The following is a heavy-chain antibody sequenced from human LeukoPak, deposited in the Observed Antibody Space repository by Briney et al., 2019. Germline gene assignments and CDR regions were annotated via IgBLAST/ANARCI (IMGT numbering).Heavy chain of an antibody. J-gene: IGHJ5*02. CDR3: ASTLGYCSSTSCYSNWFDP. Sequence: PSQTLSLTCTVSGGSISSGDYYWSWTRQPPGKGLEWIGYIYYSGSTYYNPSLKSRVTISVDASKNQFSLKLSSVTAADTAVYYCASTLGYCSSTSCYSNWFDPWGQGTLVTVSS. D-gene: IGHD2-2*01. V-gene: IGHV4-30-4*08. CDR1: GGSISSGDYY. CDR2: IYYSGST.